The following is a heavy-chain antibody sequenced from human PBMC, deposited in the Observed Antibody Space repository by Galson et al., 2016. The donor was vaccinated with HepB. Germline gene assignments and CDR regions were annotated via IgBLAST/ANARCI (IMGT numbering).Heavy chain of an antibody. D-gene: IGHD2-15*01. V-gene: IGHV1-18*01. CDR2: ISTYDGDT. J-gene: IGHJ3*02. CDR1: GLTFNRSA. CDR3: ARDWYCSAGSCCDAFDI. Sequence: SVKVSCKVSGLTFNRSAVQWVRQARGQRLEWMGWISTYDGDTNYAQNFKGRVTMTTDTSTTTAYMELRSLRSDDTAMYYCARDWYCSAGSCCDAFDIWGQGTMVTVSS.